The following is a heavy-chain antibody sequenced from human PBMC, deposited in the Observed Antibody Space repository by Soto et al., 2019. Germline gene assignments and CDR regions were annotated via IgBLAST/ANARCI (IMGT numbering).Heavy chain of an antibody. V-gene: IGHV4-59*01. CDR1: GGSISSYY. Sequence: SETLSLTCTVSGGSISSYYWSWIRQPPGKGLEWIGYIYYSGSTNYNPSLKIRVTISVDTSKNQFSLKLSSVTAADTAVYYCARVLAGFNVRVYYYYGMDVWGQGTTVTVSS. CDR3: ARVLAGFNVRVYYYYGMDV. J-gene: IGHJ6*02. CDR2: IYYSGST. D-gene: IGHD2-8*01.